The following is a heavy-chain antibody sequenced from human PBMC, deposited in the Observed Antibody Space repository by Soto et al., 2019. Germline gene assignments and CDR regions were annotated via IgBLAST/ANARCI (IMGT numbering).Heavy chain of an antibody. CDR3: ARGRGYSYGYMRLAAAGFDY. J-gene: IGHJ4*02. D-gene: IGHD5-18*01. V-gene: IGHV1-8*01. CDR1: GYTFTSYD. Sequence: QVQLEQSGAEVKKPGASVKFSCKASGYTFTSYDINWVRQATGQGLEWMGWMNPNSGNTGYAQKFQGRVTMTRNTSISTAYMELSSLRSEDTAVYYCARGRGYSYGYMRLAAAGFDYWGQGTLVTVSS. CDR2: MNPNSGNT.